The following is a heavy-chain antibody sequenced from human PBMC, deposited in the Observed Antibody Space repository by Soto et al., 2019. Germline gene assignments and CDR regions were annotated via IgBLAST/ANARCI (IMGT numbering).Heavy chain of an antibody. V-gene: IGHV3-48*03. D-gene: IGHD6-13*01. CDR3: ARGGSSWYNRWFDP. CDR1: GFTFSSYE. J-gene: IGHJ5*02. Sequence: HPGGSLRLSCAASGFTFSSYEMNWVRQAPGKGLEWVSYISSSGSTIYYADSVKGRFTISRDNAKNSLYLQMNSLRAEDTAVYYCARGGSSWYNRWFDPWGQGTLVTVSS. CDR2: ISSSGSTI.